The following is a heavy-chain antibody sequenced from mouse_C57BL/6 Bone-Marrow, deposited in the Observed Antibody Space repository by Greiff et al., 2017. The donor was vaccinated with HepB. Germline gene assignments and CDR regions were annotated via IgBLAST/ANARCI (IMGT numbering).Heavy chain of an antibody. CDR2: ISDGGSYT. Sequence: EVKLMESGGGLVKPGGSLKLSCAASGFTFSSYAMSWVRQTPEKRLEWVATISDGGSYTYYPDNVKGRFTISRDNAKNNLYLQMSHLKSEDTAMYYCARGRDGSSYFDYWGQGTTLTVSS. D-gene: IGHD1-1*01. CDR3: ARGRDGSSYFDY. V-gene: IGHV5-4*03. CDR1: GFTFSSYA. J-gene: IGHJ2*01.